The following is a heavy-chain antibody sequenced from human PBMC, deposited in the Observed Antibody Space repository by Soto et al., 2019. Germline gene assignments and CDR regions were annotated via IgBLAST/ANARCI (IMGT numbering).Heavy chain of an antibody. J-gene: IGHJ6*02. CDR3: ARDLGCRSTSCYLSDYYFGMDV. D-gene: IGHD2-2*01. CDR2: IWYDGSNK. V-gene: IGHV3-33*01. CDR1: GFTFSIYG. Sequence: GGSLRLSCAASGFTFSIYGMHWVRQAPGKGLEWVAFIWYDGSNKYSADSEKGRFTISRDNSKNTLYLQMNSPRAEDTAVYYCARDLGCRSTSCYLSDYYFGMDVWGQGTTVTVSS.